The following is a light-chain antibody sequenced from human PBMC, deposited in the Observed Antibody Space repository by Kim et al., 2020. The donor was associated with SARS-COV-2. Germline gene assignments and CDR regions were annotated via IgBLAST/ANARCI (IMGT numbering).Light chain of an antibody. Sequence: QLVLTQSPSASASLGASVKLTCTLSSGHSTNAIAWYQQQPEKGPRYMMKINTDGSHNKGDGIPDRFSGSRSGGACYLTISSPQAEDEAYYYCQTWGTSICVFGGGTQLTVL. J-gene: IGLJ3*02. CDR1: SGHSTNA. CDR2: INTDGSH. CDR3: QTWGTSICV. V-gene: IGLV4-69*01.